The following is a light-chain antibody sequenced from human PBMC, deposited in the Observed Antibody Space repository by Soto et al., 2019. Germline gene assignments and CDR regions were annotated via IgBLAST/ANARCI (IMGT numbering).Light chain of an antibody. V-gene: IGLV2-14*03. CDR1: SSDIGGYDY. J-gene: IGLJ1*01. CDR2: DVA. CDR3: TSYTNRASSV. Sequence: QYALAQPASVSGSHGQSITISCTGTSSDIGGYDYGSWYQQHPGNAPKLVIYDVANRPTGVSHRFSGSKSGNTASLTISGHQAEHEAHYYCTSYTNRASSVFGYGTKLTVL.